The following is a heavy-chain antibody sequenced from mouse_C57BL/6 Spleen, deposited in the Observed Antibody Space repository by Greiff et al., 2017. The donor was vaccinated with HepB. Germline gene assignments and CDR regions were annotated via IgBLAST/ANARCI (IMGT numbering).Heavy chain of an antibody. CDR3: ARGYYDPNEAWFAY. Sequence: LVESGPELVKPGASVKISCKASGYSFTDYNMNWVKQSNGKSLEWIGVINPNYGTTSYNQKFKGKATLTVDQSSSTAYIQLNSLTSEDSAVYYCARGYYDPNEAWFAYWGQGTLVTVSA. V-gene: IGHV1-39*01. D-gene: IGHD2-4*01. J-gene: IGHJ3*01. CDR2: INPNYGTT. CDR1: GYSFTDYN.